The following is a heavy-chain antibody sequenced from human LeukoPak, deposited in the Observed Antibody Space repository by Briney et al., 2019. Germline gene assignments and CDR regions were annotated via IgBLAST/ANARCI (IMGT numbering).Heavy chain of an antibody. CDR3: ARDFQGGWFDP. CDR1: GFTFSSYA. V-gene: IGHV3-30-3*01. Sequence: TGGSLRLSCAASGFTFSSYAMHWVRQAPGKGLEWVAVISYDGSNKYYADSVKGRFTISRDNSKNTLYLQMNSLRAEDTAVYYCARDFQGGWFDPWGQGTLVTVSS. CDR2: ISYDGSNK. J-gene: IGHJ5*02. D-gene: IGHD3-16*01.